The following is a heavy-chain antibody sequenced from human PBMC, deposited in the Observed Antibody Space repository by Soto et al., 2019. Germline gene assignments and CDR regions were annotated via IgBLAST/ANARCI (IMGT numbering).Heavy chain of an antibody. Sequence: QVQLVESGGGVVQPGRSLRLSCAASGFTFSSYGMHWVRQAPGKGLEWVAVIWYDGSNKYYADSVKGRFTISRDNSKNTLYLQMNSLRAEDTAVYYCASLSSGPSPGDAFDIWGQGTMVTVSS. D-gene: IGHD3-10*01. CDR2: IWYDGSNK. V-gene: IGHV3-33*01. CDR3: ASLSSGPSPGDAFDI. J-gene: IGHJ3*02. CDR1: GFTFSSYG.